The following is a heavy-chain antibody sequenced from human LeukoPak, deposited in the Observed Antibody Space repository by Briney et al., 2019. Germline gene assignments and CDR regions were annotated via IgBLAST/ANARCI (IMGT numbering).Heavy chain of an antibody. D-gene: IGHD1-26*01. J-gene: IGHJ5*02. CDR3: ARDASGSLFDP. V-gene: IGHV4-39*07. CDR2: IYYSGST. CDR1: GGSISSSSYY. Sequence: SETLSLTCTVSGGSISSSSYYWGWIRQPPGKGLEWIGSIYYSGSTYYNPSLKSRVTVSVDTSKNQFSLKLSSVTAADTAVYYCARDASGSLFDPWGQGTLVTVSS.